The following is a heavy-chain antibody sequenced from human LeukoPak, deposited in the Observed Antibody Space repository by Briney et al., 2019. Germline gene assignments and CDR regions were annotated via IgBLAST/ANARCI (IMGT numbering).Heavy chain of an antibody. CDR1: GFSFGDYG. J-gene: IGHJ3*01. D-gene: IGHD1-14*01. V-gene: IGHV3-20*01. CDR2: IYWSGGAT. Sequence: GGSLRLSCAASGFSFGDYGLNWVRQAPGKGLEWVAAIYWSGGATGYADSVKGRFIISRDDAKNSVYLEMNSLRVEDTAIYRCTREVPTEPQDAFDVWGQGTMVTVSS. CDR3: TREVPTEPQDAFDV.